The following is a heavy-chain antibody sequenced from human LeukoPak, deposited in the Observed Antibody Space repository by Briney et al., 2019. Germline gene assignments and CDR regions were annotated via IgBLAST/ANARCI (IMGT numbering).Heavy chain of an antibody. CDR2: INTNTGNP. CDR3: ARRSGDGYPQPYWYFDL. V-gene: IGHV7-4-1*02. CDR1: GYTFTSYG. Sequence: ASVKVSCKASGYTFTSYGISWVRQAPGQGLEWMGWINTNTGNPTYAQGFTGRFVFSLDTSVSTAYLQISSLKAEDTAVYYCARRSGDGYPQPYWYFDLWGRGTLVTVSS. J-gene: IGHJ2*01. D-gene: IGHD5-24*01.